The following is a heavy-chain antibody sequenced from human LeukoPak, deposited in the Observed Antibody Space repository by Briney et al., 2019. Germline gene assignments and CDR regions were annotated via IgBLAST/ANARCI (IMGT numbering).Heavy chain of an antibody. Sequence: SETLSLTCTISGGSVSDYYWSWIRQSPGKGLEWIGYIYHTGSTSYSPSLKSRVTISVDTSKNQFSLKLSSVTAADTAVYYCARQGRERLLRYFDWLNWFDPWGQGTLVTVSS. CDR1: GGSVSDYY. V-gene: IGHV4-59*08. CDR2: IYHTGST. J-gene: IGHJ5*02. CDR3: ARQGRERLLRYFDWLNWFDP. D-gene: IGHD3-9*01.